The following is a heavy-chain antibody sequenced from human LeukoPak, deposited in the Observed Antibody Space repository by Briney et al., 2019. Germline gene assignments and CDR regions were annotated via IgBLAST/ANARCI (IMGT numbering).Heavy chain of an antibody. CDR2: ISSSSSTI. Sequence: GGSLRLSCAASGFTFSSYSMNWVRQAPGKGLEWVSYISSSSSTIYYADSVKGRFTISRDNAKNSLYLQMNSLRAEDTAVYYCASSGYCSSTSYCLDYWGQGTLVTVSS. J-gene: IGHJ4*02. V-gene: IGHV3-48*04. CDR3: ASSGYCSSTSYCLDY. CDR1: GFTFSSYS. D-gene: IGHD2-2*01.